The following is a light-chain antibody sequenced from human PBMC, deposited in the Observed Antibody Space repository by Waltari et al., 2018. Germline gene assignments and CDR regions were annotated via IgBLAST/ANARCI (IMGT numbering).Light chain of an antibody. CDR2: LGS. J-gene: IGKJ4*01. Sequence: DIVMTQSPLSLPVTPGEPASISCRSSQSLLHSNGYNYLDWYLQKPGQSPQLLIYLGSNRASGVPDMFSGSGSGTEFTLKISRVEAEDVGVYYCMQALQTPLTFGGGTKVEIK. CDR1: QSLLHSNGYNY. CDR3: MQALQTPLT. V-gene: IGKV2-28*01.